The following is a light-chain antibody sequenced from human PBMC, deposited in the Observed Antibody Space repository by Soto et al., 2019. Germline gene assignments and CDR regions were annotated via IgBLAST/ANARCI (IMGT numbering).Light chain of an antibody. J-gene: IGLJ2*01. V-gene: IGLV1-40*01. CDR1: SSNIGAGYV. Sequence: QSVLTQPPSVSGAPGQRVTISCTGSSSNIGAGYVVHWYQQLPGTAPKLLIYGNSNRPSGVPDRFSGSKSGTSAALAITGLQAEDEADDYCQSYDSSLSGVVFGGGTKVTVL. CDR3: QSYDSSLSGVV. CDR2: GNS.